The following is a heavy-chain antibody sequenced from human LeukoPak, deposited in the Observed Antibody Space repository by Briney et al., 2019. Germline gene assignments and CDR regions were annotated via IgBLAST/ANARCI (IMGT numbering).Heavy chain of an antibody. CDR3: ARRAMEMEYSDL. Sequence: GESLKISCKGTGYSFTNYWIAWVRQTPGKGLEWMGVIYPGDSDTRYNPSFQGQVTISADKSINTAYLQWSSLKASDTAMYYCARRAMEMEYSDLWGHGTLVTVSS. D-gene: IGHD5-18*01. V-gene: IGHV5-51*01. CDR1: GYSFTNYW. J-gene: IGHJ2*01. CDR2: IYPGDSDT.